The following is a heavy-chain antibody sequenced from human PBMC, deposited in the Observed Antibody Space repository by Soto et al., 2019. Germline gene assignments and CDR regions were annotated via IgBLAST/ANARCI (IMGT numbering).Heavy chain of an antibody. D-gene: IGHD2-15*01. CDR2: IWYAGTNK. V-gene: IGHV3-33*06. J-gene: IGHJ6*02. CDR3: AKDLLDGGNFYGMDV. CDR1: GFTFRNYG. Sequence: GGSLRLSCAASGFTFRNYGMHWVRQAPGKGLEWVAVIWYAGTNKYYADSVKGRFTISRDNSENIMYLQMYSLRVEDTAVYYCAKDLLDGGNFYGMDVWGQGTTVTVSS.